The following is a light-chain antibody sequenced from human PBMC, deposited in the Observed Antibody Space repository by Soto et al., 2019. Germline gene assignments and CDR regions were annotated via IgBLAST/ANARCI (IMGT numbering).Light chain of an antibody. CDR2: YDD. CDR1: SSNIGNNA. V-gene: IGLV1-36*01. Sequence: QSVLTQPPSVSEAPRQRVTSSCSGSSSNIGNNAVNWYQQLPGKAPKLLIYYDDLLPSGVSDRFSGSKSGTSASLAISGLQSEDEADYYCAAWGDSLNGVVFGGGTKLTVL. CDR3: AAWGDSLNGVV. J-gene: IGLJ2*01.